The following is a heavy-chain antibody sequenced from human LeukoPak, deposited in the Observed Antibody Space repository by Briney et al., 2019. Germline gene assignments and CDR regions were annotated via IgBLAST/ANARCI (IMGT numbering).Heavy chain of an antibody. D-gene: IGHD2-15*01. J-gene: IGHJ5*02. CDR3: ARVVVVAATGIRFDP. CDR1: GGSISSGDYY. CDR2: IYYSGST. V-gene: IGHV4-30-4*08. Sequence: SETLSLTCTVFGGSISSGDYYWSWIRQPPGKGLEWIGYIYYSGSTYYNPSLKSRVTISVDTSKNQFSLKLSSVTAADTAVYYCARVVVVAATGIRFDPWGQGTLVTVSS.